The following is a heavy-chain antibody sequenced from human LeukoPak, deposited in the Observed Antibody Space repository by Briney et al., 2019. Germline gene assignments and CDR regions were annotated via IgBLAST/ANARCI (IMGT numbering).Heavy chain of an antibody. D-gene: IGHD3-10*01. J-gene: IGHJ3*01. CDR1: GFTFSSYA. CDR3: ARDGLLWFGELGAFDL. Sequence: GGSLRLSCAASGFTFSSYAMSWVRQAPGKGLEWVSAISGSGGSTYYADSVKGRFTISRDNSKNTLYLQMNSLRAEDTAVYYCARDGLLWFGELGAFDLWGQGTVVSVSS. CDR2: ISGSGGST. V-gene: IGHV3-23*01.